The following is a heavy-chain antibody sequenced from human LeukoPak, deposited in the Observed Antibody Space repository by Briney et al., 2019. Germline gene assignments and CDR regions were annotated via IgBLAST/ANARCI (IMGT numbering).Heavy chain of an antibody. D-gene: IGHD1-26*01. J-gene: IGHJ4*02. V-gene: IGHV1-46*01. Sequence: ASVKVSCKASGYTFTSYYMHWVRQAPGQGLEWMGIINPSGGSTSYAQKFQGRVTMTRNTSISTAYMELSSLRSEDTAVYYCARVPAYSGSPPYFDYWGQGTLVTVSS. CDR3: ARVPAYSGSPPYFDY. CDR2: INPSGGST. CDR1: GYTFTSYY.